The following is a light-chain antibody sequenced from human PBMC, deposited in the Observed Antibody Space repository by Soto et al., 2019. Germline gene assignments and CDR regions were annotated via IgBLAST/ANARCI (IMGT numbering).Light chain of an antibody. CDR1: SSDVGGYNY. CDR2: GVS. CDR3: SSHTTNTPVV. Sequence: QSVLTQPASVSGSPGQSITISCTGTSSDVGGYNYVSWYQQHPGKAPKLMIYGVSYRPSGVSNRFSGSKSGNTASLTISGLQAEDEADYYCSSHTTNTPVVFGGVTKLTVL. J-gene: IGLJ2*01. V-gene: IGLV2-14*01.